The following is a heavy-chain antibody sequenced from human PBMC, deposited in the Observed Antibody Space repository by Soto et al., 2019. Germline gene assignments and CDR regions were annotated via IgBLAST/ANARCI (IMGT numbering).Heavy chain of an antibody. D-gene: IGHD2-2*01. J-gene: IGHJ4*02. Sequence: GGSLRLSCAASGFTLSSSGMHWVRQAPGKGLEWMAVIWYDGSKKYYADSVKGRFTISRDNSKNTLYLQMNSLRAEDTAVYYCAREADCSSTSCAFDYWGQGTLVTVS. CDR2: IWYDGSKK. CDR1: GFTLSSSG. CDR3: AREADCSSTSCAFDY. V-gene: IGHV3-33*01.